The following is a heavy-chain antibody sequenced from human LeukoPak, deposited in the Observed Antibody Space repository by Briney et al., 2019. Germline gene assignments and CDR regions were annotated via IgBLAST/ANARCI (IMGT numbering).Heavy chain of an antibody. D-gene: IGHD4-23*01. J-gene: IGHJ6*03. Sequence: SETLSLTCTVSGGSVSSGSYYWSWIRQPPGKGLEWIGYIYYSGSTNYNPSLKSRVTISVDTSKNQFSLKLSSVTAADTAVYYCARDYGGGGRYYYYYYMDVWGKGTTVTVSS. CDR2: IYYSGST. CDR3: ARDYGGGGRYYYYYYMDV. V-gene: IGHV4-61*01. CDR1: GGSVSSGSYY.